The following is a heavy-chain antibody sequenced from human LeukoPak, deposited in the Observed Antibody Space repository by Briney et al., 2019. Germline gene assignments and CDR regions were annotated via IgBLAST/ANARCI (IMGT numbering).Heavy chain of an antibody. CDR3: AILNIAAARGWFDP. J-gene: IGHJ5*02. D-gene: IGHD6-13*01. CDR1: GGSFSGHY. Sequence: SETLSLTCAVYGGSFSGHYWSWIRQPPGKGLEWIGEINHSGSTNYNPSLKSRVTISVDTSKNQFSLKLSSVTAADTAVYYCAILNIAAARGWFDPWGQGTLVTVSS. CDR2: INHSGST. V-gene: IGHV4-34*01.